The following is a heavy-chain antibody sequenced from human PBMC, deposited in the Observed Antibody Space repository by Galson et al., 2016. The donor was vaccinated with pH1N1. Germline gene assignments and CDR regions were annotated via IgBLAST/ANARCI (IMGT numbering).Heavy chain of an antibody. J-gene: IGHJ4*02. CDR1: GFTFDDYA. CDR3: VRANGAGSYSDS. V-gene: IGHV3-9*01. CDR2: ISWNSGSI. D-gene: IGHD3-10*01. Sequence: SLRLSCAASGFTFDDYAMQWVRQGPGKGLEWVSGISWNSGSIGYADSVKGRFTISRDNARNSLYLQMTSLRVEDTALYYCVRANGAGSYSDSWGQGTLGTVPS.